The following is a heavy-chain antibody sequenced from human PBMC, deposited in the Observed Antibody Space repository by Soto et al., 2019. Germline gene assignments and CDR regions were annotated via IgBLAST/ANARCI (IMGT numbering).Heavy chain of an antibody. CDR3: AKYYLPLPGNRWFDP. V-gene: IGHV3-23*01. D-gene: IGHD3-10*01. Sequence: EVQLLESGGGLVQPGESLRLSCVASGFTFSDYGMSWVRQAPGKGLEWVSALGSRGGIPYYADSVKGRFTISRDDSKDTLYLQMNSLRADDTAVYYCAKYYLPLPGNRWFDPWGQGTLVTVSS. J-gene: IGHJ5*02. CDR2: LGSRGGIP. CDR1: GFTFSDYG.